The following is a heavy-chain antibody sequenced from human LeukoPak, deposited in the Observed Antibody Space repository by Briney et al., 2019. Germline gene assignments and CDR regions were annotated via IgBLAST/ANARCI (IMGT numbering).Heavy chain of an antibody. Sequence: EASVKVSCKTSGGAFSSYGINWVRQAPGQGLEWMGRIIPMSATTNYAQKFQGRVTITADKSTSTAYMELSSLRFEDTAVYYCARDPLLGIDSGMESAYMGVWGKATTVTVSS. CDR2: IIPMSATT. V-gene: IGHV1-69*06. D-gene: IGHD5-18*01. CDR3: ARDPLLGIDSGMESAYMGV. J-gene: IGHJ6*03. CDR1: GGAFSSYG.